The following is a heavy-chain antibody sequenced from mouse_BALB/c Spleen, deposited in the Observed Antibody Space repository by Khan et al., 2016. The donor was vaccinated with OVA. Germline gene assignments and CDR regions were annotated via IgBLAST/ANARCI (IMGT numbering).Heavy chain of an antibody. CDR2: ISSGGSYT. D-gene: IGHD3-3*01. V-gene: IGHV5-6-4*01. J-gene: IGHJ1*01. CDR1: GFTFSTYT. Sequence: EVELVESGGGLVKPGGSLKLSCAASGFTFSTYTMSWVRQTPEKRLEWVATISSGGSYTYYPDSMKGRFTISRDNARNTLYLQMSSLKSEDTAMDYCARDRGTWYFDVWGAGTTVTVSS. CDR3: ARDRGTWYFDV.